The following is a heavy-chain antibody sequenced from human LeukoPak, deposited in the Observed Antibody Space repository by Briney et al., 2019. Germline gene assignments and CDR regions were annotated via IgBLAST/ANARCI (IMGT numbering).Heavy chain of an antibody. Sequence: GGSLRLSCAVSGFTFGAYAMSWVRQPPGKGLEWVSGISGSADATWYADSVKGRFTISRDNPKNTVNVQMNSLRPEDTAVYYCAKCSGSSCYSSGAFDNWGQGTLVTVSS. V-gene: IGHV3-23*01. CDR1: GFTFGAYA. D-gene: IGHD2-15*01. J-gene: IGHJ4*02. CDR3: AKCSGSSCYSSGAFDN. CDR2: ISGSADAT.